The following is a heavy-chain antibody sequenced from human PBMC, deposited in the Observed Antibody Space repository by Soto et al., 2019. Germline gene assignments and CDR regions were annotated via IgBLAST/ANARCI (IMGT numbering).Heavy chain of an antibody. V-gene: IGHV5-10-1*01. J-gene: IGHJ6*02. CDR2: IDPSDSYT. CDR1: GYSFTSYW. D-gene: IGHD6-6*01. CDR3: ARRKSIADRRYYYYGMDV. Sequence: GESLKISCKGSGYSFTSYWISWVRQMPGKGLEWMGRIDPSDSYTNYSPSFQGHVTISADKSISTAYLQWSSLKASDTAMYYCARRKSIADRRYYYYGMDVWGQGTTVTISS.